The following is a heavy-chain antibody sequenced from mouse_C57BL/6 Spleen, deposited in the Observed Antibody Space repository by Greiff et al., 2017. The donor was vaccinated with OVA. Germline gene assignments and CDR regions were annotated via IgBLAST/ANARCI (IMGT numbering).Heavy chain of an antibody. J-gene: IGHJ4*01. D-gene: IGHD1-1*01. Sequence: VQLKESGPGLVKPSQSLSLTCSVTGYSITSGYYWNWIRQFPGNKLEWMGYISYDGSNNYNPSLKNRISITRDTSKNQFFLKLNSVTTEDTATYYCARGDYYYGSRYYAMDYWGQGTSVTVSS. CDR3: ARGDYYYGSRYYAMDY. V-gene: IGHV3-6*01. CDR2: ISYDGSN. CDR1: GYSITSGYY.